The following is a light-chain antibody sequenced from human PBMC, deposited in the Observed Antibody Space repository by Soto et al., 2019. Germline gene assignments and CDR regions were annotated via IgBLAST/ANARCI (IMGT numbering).Light chain of an antibody. Sequence: EIVLTQSPATLSLSPGERATLSCRASQSVSSYLAWYQQKPGQAPRLLIYDAFTRATGIPDRFSGSGSGTDFTLTINRLEPEDFAVYYCQQYGSLITFGQGTRLEIK. J-gene: IGKJ5*01. CDR2: DAF. CDR3: QQYGSLIT. V-gene: IGKV3-20*01. CDR1: QSVSSY.